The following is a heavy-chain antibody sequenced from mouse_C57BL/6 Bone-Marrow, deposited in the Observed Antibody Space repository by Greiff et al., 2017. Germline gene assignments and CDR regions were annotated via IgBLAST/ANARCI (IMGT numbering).Heavy chain of an antibody. Sequence: QVQLQQSGAELVRPGTSVKVSCKASGYAFTNYLIEWVKQRPGQGLEWIGVINPGSGGTNYNEKFKGKATLTADKSSSTAYMQLSSLTSEDSAVYFCARGDDNYRFAYWGQGTRVTVSA. CDR3: ARGDDNYRFAY. D-gene: IGHD2-1*01. CDR2: INPGSGGT. V-gene: IGHV1-54*01. J-gene: IGHJ3*01. CDR1: GYAFTNYL.